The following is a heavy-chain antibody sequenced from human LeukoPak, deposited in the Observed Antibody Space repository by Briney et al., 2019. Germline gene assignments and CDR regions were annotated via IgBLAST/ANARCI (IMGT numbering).Heavy chain of an antibody. Sequence: SETLSLTCTVSGGSISGSYWSWIRQSPGKGLEWIGYIYYSGSTNYNPSLKSRVTILVDTSKNQFSPKLSSVTAADTAVYYCARLQYTGSYYPDYWGQGTLVTVSS. J-gene: IGHJ4*02. V-gene: IGHV4-59*08. D-gene: IGHD1-26*01. CDR3: ARLQYTGSYYPDY. CDR2: IYYSGST. CDR1: GGSISGSY.